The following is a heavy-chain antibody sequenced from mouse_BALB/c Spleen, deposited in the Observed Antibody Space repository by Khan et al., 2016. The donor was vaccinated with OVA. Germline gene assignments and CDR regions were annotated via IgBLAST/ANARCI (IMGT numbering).Heavy chain of an antibody. V-gene: IGHV9-3-1*01. D-gene: IGHD6-1*01. CDR3: ARSASYWFFDV. Sequence: QVQLQQSGPELKKPGETVKISCKASGYTFTNYGMNWVKQAPGKGLKWMGWINTYTGEPTYADDFKGRFAFSLETSANTAYLQIHNLTNEDTATYFCARSASYWFFDVWGPGTTVTVSS. CDR2: INTYTGEP. J-gene: IGHJ1*01. CDR1: GYTFTNYG.